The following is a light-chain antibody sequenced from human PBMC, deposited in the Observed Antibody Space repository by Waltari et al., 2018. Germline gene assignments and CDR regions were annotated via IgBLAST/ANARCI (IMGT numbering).Light chain of an antibody. V-gene: IGKV1-5*03. CDR3: QQYSSNPLT. Sequence: DIQMTQSPSTLSASVGDRVIITCRTSQSVRTWLAWYQQKPGKAPKLMVYDISTLRSGVPSRFSGSGSGTEFTLTISSPQPDDFATYYCQQYSSNPLTFGGGTKVDVK. CDR1: QSVRTW. CDR2: DIS. J-gene: IGKJ4*01.